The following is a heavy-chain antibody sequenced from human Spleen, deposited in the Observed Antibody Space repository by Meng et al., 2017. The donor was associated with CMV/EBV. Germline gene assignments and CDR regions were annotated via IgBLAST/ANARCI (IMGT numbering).Heavy chain of an antibody. Sequence: GESLKISCAASGFTFSSYGMHWVRQAPGKGLGWVAFIRYDGSNKYNADSVKGRFTISRDNSKNTVFLHMNSLRAEDTAVYYCARVGAGGYYFDYWGQRTLVTVSS. CDR1: GFTFSSYG. V-gene: IGHV3-30*02. J-gene: IGHJ4*02. D-gene: IGHD3-10*01. CDR2: IRYDGSNK. CDR3: ARVGAGGYYFDY.